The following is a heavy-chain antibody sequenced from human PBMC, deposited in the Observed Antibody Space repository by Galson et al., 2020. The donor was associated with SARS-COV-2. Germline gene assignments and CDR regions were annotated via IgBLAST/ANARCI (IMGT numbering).Heavy chain of an antibody. J-gene: IGHJ4*02. V-gene: IGHV3-33*06. CDR3: AKNFPPYVGSGWYYFDY. CDR1: GFTFSSYG. Sequence: GGSLRLSCAASGFTFSSYGMHWVRQAPGKGLEWVAVIWYDGSNKYYADSVKGRFTISRDNSKNTLYLQMNSLRAEDTAVYYCAKNFPPYVGSGWYYFDYWGQGTLVTVSS. D-gene: IGHD6-19*01. CDR2: IWYDGSNK.